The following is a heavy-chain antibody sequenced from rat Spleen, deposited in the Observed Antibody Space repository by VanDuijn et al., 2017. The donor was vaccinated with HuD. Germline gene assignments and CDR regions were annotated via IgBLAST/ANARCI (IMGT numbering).Heavy chain of an antibody. D-gene: IGHD5-1*01. V-gene: IGHV5-7*01. J-gene: IGHJ2*01. CDR1: GFTFSGYY. CDR3: ARQNWPYYFDY. CDR2: ISYDGSST. Sequence: EVQLVESGGGLMQPGRSMKLSCAASGFTFSGYYMAWVRQAPTKGLEWVATISYDGSSTYYRDSVKGRFTFSRDNAKSTLYLQVDSLRSEDTATYYCARQNWPYYFDYWGQGVMVTVSS.